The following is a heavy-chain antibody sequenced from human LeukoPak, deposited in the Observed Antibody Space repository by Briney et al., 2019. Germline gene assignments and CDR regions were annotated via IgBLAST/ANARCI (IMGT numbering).Heavy chain of an antibody. CDR3: ARELPLRITMVRGVFDY. CDR1: GFTFSNYW. D-gene: IGHD3-10*01. CDR2: IKQDGSKK. V-gene: IGHV3-7*01. J-gene: IGHJ4*02. Sequence: PGGSLRLSCTASGFTFSNYWMHWVRQAPGKGLEWVATIKQDGSKKYYVDSVKGRFTISRDNAKNSLYLQMNSLRAEDTAVYYCARELPLRITMVRGVFDYWGQGTLVTVSS.